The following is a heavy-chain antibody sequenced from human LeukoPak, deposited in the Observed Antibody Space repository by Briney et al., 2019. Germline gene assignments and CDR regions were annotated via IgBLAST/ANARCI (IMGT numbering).Heavy chain of an antibody. D-gene: IGHD3-22*01. CDR2: INPNSGGT. CDR1: GGTFSSYA. J-gene: IGHJ4*02. CDR3: ARERYDSSGYGY. V-gene: IGHV1-2*02. Sequence: ASVKASCKASGGTFSSYAISWVRQAPGQGLEWMGWINPNSGGTNYAQKFQGRVTMTRDTSISTAYMELSRLRSDDTAVYYCARERYDSSGYGYWGQGTLVTVSS.